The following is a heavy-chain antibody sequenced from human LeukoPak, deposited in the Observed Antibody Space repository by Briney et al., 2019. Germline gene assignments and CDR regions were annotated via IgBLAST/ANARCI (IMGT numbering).Heavy chain of an antibody. CDR3: AKAPHRYCSGGSCYSGAFDI. Sequence: GGSLRLSCAASGFTFSNYWMSWVRQAPGKGLEWVAFIRYDGSNKYYADSVKGRFTISRDNSKNTLYLQMTSLRAEDTAVYYCAKAPHRYCSGGSCYSGAFDIWGQGTMVTVSS. J-gene: IGHJ3*02. CDR1: GFTFSNYW. D-gene: IGHD2-15*01. CDR2: IRYDGSNK. V-gene: IGHV3-30*02.